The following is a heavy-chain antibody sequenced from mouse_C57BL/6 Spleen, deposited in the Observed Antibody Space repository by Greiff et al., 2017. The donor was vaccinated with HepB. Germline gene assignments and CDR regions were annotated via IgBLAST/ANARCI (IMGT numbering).Heavy chain of an antibody. V-gene: IGHV2-6-1*01. D-gene: IGHD2-2*01. Sequence: QVQLKESGPGLVAPSQSLSITCTVSGFSLTSYGVHWVRQPPGKGLEWLVVIWSDGSTNYNSALKSRLSISKDNSKSQVFLKMNSLQTDDTAMYYYARHNYGYDGAFDYWGQGTTLTVSS. CDR2: IWSDGST. CDR1: GFSLTSYG. J-gene: IGHJ2*01. CDR3: ARHNYGYDGAFDY.